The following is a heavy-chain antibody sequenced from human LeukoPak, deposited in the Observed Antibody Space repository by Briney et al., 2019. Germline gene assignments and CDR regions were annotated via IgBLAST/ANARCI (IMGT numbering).Heavy chain of an antibody. CDR3: AKDITYYYDSSGYSNGMDV. Sequence: GRSLRLFCAASGFTFSSYGMHWVRQAPGKGLEWVAVISYDGSNKYYADSVKGRFTISRDNSKNTLYLQMNSLRAEDTAVYYCAKDITYYYDSSGYSNGMDVWGQGTTVTVSS. V-gene: IGHV3-30*18. J-gene: IGHJ6*02. D-gene: IGHD3-22*01. CDR2: ISYDGSNK. CDR1: GFTFSSYG.